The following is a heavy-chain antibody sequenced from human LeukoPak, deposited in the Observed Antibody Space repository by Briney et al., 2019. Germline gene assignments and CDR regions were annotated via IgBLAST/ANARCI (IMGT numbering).Heavy chain of an antibody. V-gene: IGHV4-59*01. D-gene: IGHD2-21*01. CDR1: GGSISSYY. J-gene: IGHJ4*02. Sequence: SETLSLTCTVSGGSISSYYWSWLRQPPGKGLEWIGYIYYSGSTNYNPSLKSRVTISVDTSKNQFSLKLCSVTAADSAVYYCATEGVYCGWGQGTLVTVSS. CDR2: IYYSGST. CDR3: ATEGVYCG.